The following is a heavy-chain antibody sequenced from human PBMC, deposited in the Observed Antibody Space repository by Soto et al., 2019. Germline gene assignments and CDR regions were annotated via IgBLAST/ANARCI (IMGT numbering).Heavy chain of an antibody. V-gene: IGHV3-21*01. D-gene: IGHD3-16*01. CDR1: GFTFSAHN. J-gene: IGHJ4*02. Sequence: EVQLVESGGGLVKPGGSLRLSCVASGFTFSAHNMNWVRRPPGKGLEWVSSISGTSSYVYYTDSVKGRFTISRDNAKNSLYMKVDSLRAEDAAVYYCATNPDDYLWGTYLPHFDHWGQGILVTVSS. CDR2: ISGTSSYV. CDR3: ATNPDDYLWGTYLPHFDH.